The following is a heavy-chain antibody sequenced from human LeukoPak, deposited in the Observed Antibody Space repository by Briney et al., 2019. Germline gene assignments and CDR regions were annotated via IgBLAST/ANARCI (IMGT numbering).Heavy chain of an antibody. Sequence: SETLTLTCTVSGCTISSYYWTWIRQPAGKGLEWIGRINTSGSTNYNPSLRSRVTMSVNTSKNQFSLNLTSVTAADTAVYSCAREGGDPRWLDPWGQGTLVTVSS. D-gene: IGHD6-25*01. J-gene: IGHJ5*02. V-gene: IGHV4-4*07. CDR1: GCTISSYY. CDR2: INTSGST. CDR3: AREGGDPRWLDP.